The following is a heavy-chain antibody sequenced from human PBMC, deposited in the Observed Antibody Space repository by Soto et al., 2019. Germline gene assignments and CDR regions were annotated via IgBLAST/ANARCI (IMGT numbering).Heavy chain of an antibody. Sequence: EVQLLESGGGLVQPGGSLRLSCAVSGITFTSSALSWVRQAPGKGLEWVSAISGSGATTYYADSVKGRFTFSRDDSKNRFYLQMTSLRVEDTAVYYCATLQMAGEIVYYFNGLDVWGQGTTVTVSS. CDR2: ISGSGATT. CDR1: GITFTSSA. CDR3: ATLQMAGEIVYYFNGLDV. D-gene: IGHD3-10*01. V-gene: IGHV3-23*01. J-gene: IGHJ6*02.